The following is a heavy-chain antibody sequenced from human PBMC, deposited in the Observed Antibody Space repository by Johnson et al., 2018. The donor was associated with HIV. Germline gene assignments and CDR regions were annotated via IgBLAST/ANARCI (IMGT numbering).Heavy chain of an antibody. J-gene: IGHJ3*02. Sequence: VQLVESGGGVVQPGRSLRLSCAASGITFSDYAMHWVRQAPGKGLEWVAVISYDGSNKYYADSVKGRFTISRDNSKNTLYLQMNSLRAEDTAVFYCVKDHLRRSHAFDIWGQGTMVTVSS. CDR2: ISYDGSNK. CDR3: VKDHLRRSHAFDI. D-gene: IGHD2-15*01. V-gene: IGHV3-30-3*01. CDR1: GITFSDYA.